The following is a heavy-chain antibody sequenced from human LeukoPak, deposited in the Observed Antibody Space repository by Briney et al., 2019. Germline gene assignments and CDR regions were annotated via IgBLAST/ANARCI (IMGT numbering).Heavy chain of an antibody. J-gene: IGHJ4*02. D-gene: IGHD4-17*01. CDR1: GGSISSASYY. V-gene: IGHV4-61*02. Sequence: ASETLSLTCTVSGGSISSASYYWSWIRQPAGKGLEWIGRIYISGSTNYNPSLKSRVTISVDTSKNQFSLKLSSVTAADTAVYYCAREREGPYGYLDYWSQGTLVTVSS. CDR2: IYISGST. CDR3: AREREGPYGYLDY.